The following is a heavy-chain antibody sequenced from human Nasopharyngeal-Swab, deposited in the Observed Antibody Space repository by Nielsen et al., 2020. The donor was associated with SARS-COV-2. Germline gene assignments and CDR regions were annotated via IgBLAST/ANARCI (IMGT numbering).Heavy chain of an antibody. D-gene: IGHD3-22*01. J-gene: IGHJ6*02. CDR2: INSDGSST. CDR1: GFTFSSYW. V-gene: IGHV3-74*01. Sequence: GGSLRLSCAASGFTFSSYWMHWVRQAPGKGLVWVSRINSDGSSTSYADSVKGRFTISRDNAKNTLYLQMNSLRAEDTAVYYCAFLADDYYDSSGYYPHYYGMDIWGQGTTVTVSS. CDR3: AFLADDYYDSSGYYPHYYGMDI.